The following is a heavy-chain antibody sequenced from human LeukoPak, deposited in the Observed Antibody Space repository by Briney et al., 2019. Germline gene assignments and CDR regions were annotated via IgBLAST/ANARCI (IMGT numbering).Heavy chain of an antibody. J-gene: IGHJ4*02. CDR2: IRYDGSNK. CDR3: ARDPRIIVGAMGGFDY. CDR1: GFTFSSYG. V-gene: IGHV3-30*02. D-gene: IGHD1-26*01. Sequence: TGGSLRLSCAASGFTFSSYGMHWVRQAPGKGLEWVAFIRYDGSNKYYADSVKGRFTISRDKSKNTLYLQMNSLRAEDTAVYYCARDPRIIVGAMGGFDYWGQGTLVTVSS.